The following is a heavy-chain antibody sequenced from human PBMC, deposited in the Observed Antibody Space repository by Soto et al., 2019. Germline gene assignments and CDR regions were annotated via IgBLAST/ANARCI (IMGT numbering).Heavy chain of an antibody. V-gene: IGHV3-23*01. J-gene: IGHJ4*02. CDR2: ISGSGGST. D-gene: IGHD6-13*01. CDR3: ARGFTAGKGSPAAF. Sequence: EMQLLESGGGLVQPGGSLRLSCAASGFTFSSFAMSWVRQAPGKGLDWVSAISGSGGSTYSADSVKGRFTISRDNSKTTLYLQMSSLRAEDTAVYDCARGFTAGKGSPAAFWGQGSLVTDSS. CDR1: GFTFSSFA.